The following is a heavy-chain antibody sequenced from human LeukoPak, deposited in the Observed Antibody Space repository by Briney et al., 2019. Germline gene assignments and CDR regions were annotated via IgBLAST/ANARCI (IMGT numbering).Heavy chain of an antibody. CDR2: IYFSGDT. V-gene: IGHV4-30-4*01. D-gene: IGHD3-10*01. CDR1: GGSIRTGDYY. CDR3: ARRNFYYYGSGTYPVRFDY. J-gene: IGHJ4*02. Sequence: SETLSLTCTVSGGSIRTGDYYWSWIRQPPGKGLEWIGNIYFSGDTSYNPSLKSRLTISLDTSKNQFSLTLTSVTAADTAFYYCARRNFYYYGSGTYPVRFDYWGQGILATVSS.